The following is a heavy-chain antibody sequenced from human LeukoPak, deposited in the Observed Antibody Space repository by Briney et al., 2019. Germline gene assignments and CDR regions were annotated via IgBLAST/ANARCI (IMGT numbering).Heavy chain of an antibody. CDR2: IYYSGST. D-gene: IGHD3-22*01. V-gene: IGHV4-39*01. CDR3: ARRDPHYYDSSGYFDY. Sequence: PSETLSLTCTVSGGSISSSSYYWGWIRQPPGKGLEWFGGIYYSGSTYYNPSLKSRVTISVDTSKNQFSLKLSSVTAADTAVYYCARRDPHYYDSSGYFDYWGQGTLVTVSS. CDR1: GGSISSSSYY. J-gene: IGHJ4*02.